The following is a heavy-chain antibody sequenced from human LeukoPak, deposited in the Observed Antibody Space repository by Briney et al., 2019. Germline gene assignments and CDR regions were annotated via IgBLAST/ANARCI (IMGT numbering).Heavy chain of an antibody. Sequence: GESLKISCKGSGYSFTSYWISWVRQMPGKGLEWMGRIDPSDSYTNYSPSFQGHVTISADKSISTAYLQWSSLKASDTAMYYCARHARNEYSSSWYSYYYYCMDVWGQGTTVTVSS. CDR3: ARHARNEYSSSWYSYYYYCMDV. V-gene: IGHV5-10-1*01. CDR2: IDPSDSYT. J-gene: IGHJ6*02. D-gene: IGHD6-13*01. CDR1: GYSFTSYW.